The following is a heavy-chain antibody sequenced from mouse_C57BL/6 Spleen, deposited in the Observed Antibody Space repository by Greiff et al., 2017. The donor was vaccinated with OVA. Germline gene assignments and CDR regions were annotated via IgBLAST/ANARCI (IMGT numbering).Heavy chain of an antibody. D-gene: IGHD1-1*01. CDR3: TRDGYGSSPAFFDV. V-gene: IGHV5-9-1*02. J-gene: IGHJ1*03. Sequence: EVHLVESGEGLVKPGGSLKLSCAASGFTFSSYAMSWVRQTPEKRLEWVAYISSGGDYIYYADTVKGRFTISRDNARNTLYLQMSRLKSEDTAMYYCTRDGYGSSPAFFDVWGTGTTVTVSS. CDR2: ISSGGDYI. CDR1: GFTFSSYA.